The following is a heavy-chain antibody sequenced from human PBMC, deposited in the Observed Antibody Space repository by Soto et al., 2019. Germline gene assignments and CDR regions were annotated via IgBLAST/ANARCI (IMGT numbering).Heavy chain of an antibody. CDR2: IRTSSSTI. Sequence: SGGSLRLSCAASGFTFSSYSMNWVRQAPGKGLEWVSCIRTSSSTIYYADSVKGRFTISRDDAKNSLNLQMNSLRAEDTAVYYCARLDIAAAGSWYFDLWGRGTLVTVSS. V-gene: IGHV3-48*01. CDR3: ARLDIAAAGSWYFDL. CDR1: GFTFSSYS. D-gene: IGHD6-13*01. J-gene: IGHJ2*01.